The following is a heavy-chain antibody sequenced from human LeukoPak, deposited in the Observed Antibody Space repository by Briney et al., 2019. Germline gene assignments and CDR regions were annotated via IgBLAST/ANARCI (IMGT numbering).Heavy chain of an antibody. Sequence: SETLSLTCTVSGGSISSYYWSWIRQPPGKGLEWIGYIYYSGSTNYNPSLESRVTISVDTSKNQFSLKLSSVTAADTAVYYCARRPHMIGAFVSWGQGTLVTVSS. CDR2: IYYSGST. CDR3: ARRPHMIGAFVS. J-gene: IGHJ5*01. CDR1: GGSISSYY. V-gene: IGHV4-59*01. D-gene: IGHD3-22*01.